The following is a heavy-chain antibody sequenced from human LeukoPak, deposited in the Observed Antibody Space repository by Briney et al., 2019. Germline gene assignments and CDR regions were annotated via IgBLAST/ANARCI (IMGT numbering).Heavy chain of an antibody. D-gene: IGHD3-10*01. CDR2: ISYDATNK. CDR3: ARDLESEITMVRGVIID. J-gene: IGHJ4*02. CDR1: GFSFSTYA. V-gene: IGHV3-30*01. Sequence: GRSLRLSCAASGFSFSTYAMHWVRQAPGKGLEWVAIISYDATNKFYADSVSGRFTISRDNSKNTLYLQMNSLRTEDTAVYYCARDLESEITMVRGVIIDWGQGTLVTVFS.